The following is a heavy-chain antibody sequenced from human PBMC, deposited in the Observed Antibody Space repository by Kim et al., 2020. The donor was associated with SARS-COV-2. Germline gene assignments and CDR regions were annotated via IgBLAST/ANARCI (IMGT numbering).Heavy chain of an antibody. J-gene: IGHJ4*02. D-gene: IGHD3-22*01. CDR2: IYYSGST. CDR1: GGSISSYY. Sequence: SETLSLTCTVSGGSISSYYWSWIRQPPGKGLEWIGYIYYSGSTNYNPSLKSRVTISVDTSKNQFSLKLSSVTAADTAVYYCARYDEGDYYDSGYFDYWGQGTLVTVSS. V-gene: IGHV4-59*13. CDR3: ARYDEGDYYDSGYFDY.